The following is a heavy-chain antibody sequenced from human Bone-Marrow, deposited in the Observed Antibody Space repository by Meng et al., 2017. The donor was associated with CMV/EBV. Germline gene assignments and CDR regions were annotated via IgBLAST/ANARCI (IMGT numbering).Heavy chain of an antibody. D-gene: IGHD3-3*01. CDR3: ARERPDFWSGYYVDY. CDR2: INSDGSST. J-gene: IGHJ4*02. Sequence: GFSCSNYWLHWVRQAPGKGRVWVFRINSDGSSTSYADSVKGRFTITRDNAKYTLYLQMNSLSAEDTAVYYCARERPDFWSGYYVDYWGQGTLVTVSS. V-gene: IGHV3-74*01. CDR1: GFSCSNYW.